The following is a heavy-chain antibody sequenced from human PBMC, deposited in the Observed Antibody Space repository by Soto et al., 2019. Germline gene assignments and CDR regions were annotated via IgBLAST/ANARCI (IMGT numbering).Heavy chain of an antibody. J-gene: IGHJ6*02. CDR1: GGTFSSYA. CDR3: ARDLDYDSSGYGPYYYYGMDV. V-gene: IGHV1-69*13. D-gene: IGHD3-22*01. Sequence: SVKVSCKAYGGTFSSYAISWVRQAPGQGLQWMGGLIPIFGTANYAQKFQGRVTITADESTSTAYMELSSLRSEDTAVYYCARDLDYDSSGYGPYYYYGMDVWGQGTTVTVSS. CDR2: LIPIFGTA.